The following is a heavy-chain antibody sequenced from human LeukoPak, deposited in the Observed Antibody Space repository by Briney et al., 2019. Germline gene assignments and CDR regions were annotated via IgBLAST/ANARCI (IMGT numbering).Heavy chain of an antibody. CDR3: ARGHFYSIY. Sequence: GGSLRLSCAASGFTFTSYWMTWVRQAPGKGREWVANIKEDGSEKYYVDSVKGRFSISRDNAKNSLYLQMNSLRAEDTAVYYCARGHFYSIYWGQGTLVTVSS. CDR2: IKEDGSEK. CDR1: GFTFTSYW. V-gene: IGHV3-7*01. J-gene: IGHJ4*02. D-gene: IGHD2/OR15-2a*01.